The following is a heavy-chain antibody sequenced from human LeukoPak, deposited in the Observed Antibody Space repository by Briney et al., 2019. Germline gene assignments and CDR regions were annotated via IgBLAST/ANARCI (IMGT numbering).Heavy chain of an antibody. V-gene: IGHV4-59*12. Sequence: SETLSLTCTVSGGSISSYYWSWIRQPPGKGLEWIGAIYHTGNTYYNPSLKSRVTISVDTSKNQFSLKLSSVTAADTAVYYCARGGYYYDSSGLYYFDYWGQGTLVTVSS. CDR3: ARGGYYYDSSGLYYFDY. CDR2: IYHTGNT. D-gene: IGHD3-22*01. J-gene: IGHJ4*02. CDR1: GGSISSYY.